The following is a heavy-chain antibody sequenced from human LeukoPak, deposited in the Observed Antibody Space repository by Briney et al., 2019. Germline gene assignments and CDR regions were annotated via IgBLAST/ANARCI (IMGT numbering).Heavy chain of an antibody. CDR1: GFTFDDYA. V-gene: IGHV3-9*01. D-gene: IGHD5-12*01. Sequence: GRSLRLSCAASGFTFDDYAMHWVRQAPGKGLEWVSGISWNSGSIGYADSVKGRFTISRDNSKNTLYLQMNSLRAEDTAVYYCATQDEKGYSGYDWDYWGQGTLVTVSS. J-gene: IGHJ4*02. CDR3: ATQDEKGYSGYDWDY. CDR2: ISWNSGSI.